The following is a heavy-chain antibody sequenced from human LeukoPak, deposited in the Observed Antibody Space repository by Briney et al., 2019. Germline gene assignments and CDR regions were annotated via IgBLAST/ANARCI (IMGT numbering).Heavy chain of an antibody. V-gene: IGHV3-30*04. J-gene: IGHJ5*02. CDR3: ARAGCSSTSCYVWGNWFDL. CDR1: GFTFSSYA. D-gene: IGHD2-2*01. Sequence: GRSLRLSCAASGFTFSSYAMHWVRQAPGKGLEWVAVISYDESNKYYADSVKGRFTISRDNSKNTLYLQMNSLRAEDTAVYYCARAGCSSTSCYVWGNWFDLWGQGTLVTVSS. CDR2: ISYDESNK.